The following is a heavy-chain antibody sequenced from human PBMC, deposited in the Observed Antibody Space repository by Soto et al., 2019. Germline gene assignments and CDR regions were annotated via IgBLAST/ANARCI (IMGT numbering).Heavy chain of an antibody. V-gene: IGHV1-8*01. CDR1: GYTFTDYH. D-gene: IGHD2-15*01. CDR3: ARVAVAARPRWYNWFDP. Sequence: QEQLVQSGAEVKKPGASVKVSCKTSGYTFTDYHINWVRQANGQGLVWIGWMNPNSGETGYAEKFQGRVTMTRSASLSTAYLELSSLRSEDTAVYYCARVAVAARPRWYNWFDPWGQGPLVTVSA. CDR2: MNPNSGET. J-gene: IGHJ5*02.